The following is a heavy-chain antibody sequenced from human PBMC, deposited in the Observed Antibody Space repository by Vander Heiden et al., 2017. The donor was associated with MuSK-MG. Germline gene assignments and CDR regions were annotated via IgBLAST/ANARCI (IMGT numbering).Heavy chain of an antibody. J-gene: IGHJ4*02. CDR1: GSTVSRYA. CDR2: IYSGGTT. V-gene: IGHV3-53*02. D-gene: IGHD1-26*01. CDR3: ATDFNGGRGFDY. Sequence: EVQLLETGGGLIQPGGSLRLSCEVSGSTVSRYAINWVRQSPGKGLEWISMIYSGGTTDYADSVKGRFTISRDSSKNTLYLEMTSLRAEDTAMYYCATDFNGGRGFDYWGQGTLVTVSS.